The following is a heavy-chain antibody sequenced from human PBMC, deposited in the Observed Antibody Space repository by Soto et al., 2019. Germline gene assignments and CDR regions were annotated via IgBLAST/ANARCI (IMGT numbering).Heavy chain of an antibody. Sequence: SETLSLTSTVSGGSISSYYWSWIRQPPGKGLEWIGYIYYSGSTNYNPSLKSRVTISVDTSKNQFSLKLSSVTAADTAVYYCARDSPCSGGSCYWGGDAFDIWGQGTMVTVSS. J-gene: IGHJ3*02. CDR2: IYYSGST. CDR3: ARDSPCSGGSCYWGGDAFDI. CDR1: GGSISSYY. D-gene: IGHD2-15*01. V-gene: IGHV4-59*01.